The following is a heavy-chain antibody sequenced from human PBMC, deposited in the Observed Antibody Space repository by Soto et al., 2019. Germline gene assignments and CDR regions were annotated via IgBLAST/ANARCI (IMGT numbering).Heavy chain of an antibody. J-gene: IGHJ4*02. CDR3: AKDAVRYCISTSCYSFDY. CDR2: ISGSGGST. D-gene: IGHD2-2*02. CDR1: GFTFRSYA. V-gene: IGHV3-23*01. Sequence: EVPLLESGGGLVQPGGSLRLSCAASGFTFRSYAMSWVRQAPGKGLEWVSAISGSGGSTHYADSVKGRSTISRDNFKNTLYLQMNSLRAEDTAVYYCAKDAVRYCISTSCYSFDYWGQGTLVTVSS.